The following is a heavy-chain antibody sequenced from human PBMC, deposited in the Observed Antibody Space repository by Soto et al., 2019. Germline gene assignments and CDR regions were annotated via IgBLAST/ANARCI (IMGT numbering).Heavy chain of an antibody. CDR1: GFTLTSAD. D-gene: IGHD2-2*01. V-gene: IGHV1-58*01. CDR3: AADWSTRPFDS. J-gene: IGHJ4*02. CDR2: IVGGSGST. Sequence: QMQLMQSGPEVKKPGTSVKVSCKASGFTLTSADVQWVRQTRGQRLEWIGWIVGGSGSTNYSQQFPGRLAITRDMSTSTVYMELSSLRSEDTAVYYCAADWSTRPFDSWGQGTLVTVSS.